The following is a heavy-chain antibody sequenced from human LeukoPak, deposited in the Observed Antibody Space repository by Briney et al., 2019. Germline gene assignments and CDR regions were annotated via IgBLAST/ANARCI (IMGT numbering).Heavy chain of an antibody. J-gene: IGHJ5*02. Sequence: ASVKVSCKASGYILTDYYIHWVRQAPGQGLEWMGWINPNSGDTNYAQKFQGRVTMIRDTSISTVYMELRRLRYDDTAAYYCARGPLEYCSGGTCYSGRNWFDPWGQGTLVTVSS. CDR2: INPNSGDT. CDR1: GYILTDYY. D-gene: IGHD2-15*01. V-gene: IGHV1-2*02. CDR3: ARGPLEYCSGGTCYSGRNWFDP.